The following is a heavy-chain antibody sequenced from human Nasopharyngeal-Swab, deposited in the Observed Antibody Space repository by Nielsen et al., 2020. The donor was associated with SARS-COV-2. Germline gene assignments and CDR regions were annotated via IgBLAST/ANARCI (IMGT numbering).Heavy chain of an antibody. Sequence: SETLSLTCTVSGGSISSGDCYWSWIRQPPGKGLEWIGYIYYSGSTYYNPSLKSRVTISVDTSKNQFSLKLSSVTAADTAVYYCARDACSGGSCYSLYYYYGMDVWGQGTTVTVSS. D-gene: IGHD2-15*01. J-gene: IGHJ6*02. CDR3: ARDACSGGSCYSLYYYYGMDV. CDR1: GGSISSGDCY. CDR2: IYYSGST. V-gene: IGHV4-30-4*01.